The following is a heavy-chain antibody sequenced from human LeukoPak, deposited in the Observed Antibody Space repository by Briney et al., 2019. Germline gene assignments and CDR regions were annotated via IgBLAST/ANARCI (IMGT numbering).Heavy chain of an antibody. D-gene: IGHD3-10*02. CDR2: ISSNSSYI. CDR1: GFTFSSYT. Sequence: GGSLRLSCAASGFTFSSYTMNWVRQAPGKGLEWVSSISSNSSYIYYADSVKGRFTISRDNAKTSLYLQMNSLRAEDTAVYYCAELGITMIGGVWGKGTTVTISS. J-gene: IGHJ6*04. CDR3: AELGITMIGGV. V-gene: IGHV3-21*01.